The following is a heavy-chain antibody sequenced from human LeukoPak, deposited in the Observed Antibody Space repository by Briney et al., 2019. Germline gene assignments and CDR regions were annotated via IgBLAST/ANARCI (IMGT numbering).Heavy chain of an antibody. CDR3: ARDPRGYCSGGSCYAFDY. Sequence: GGSLRLSCAASGFTFSSYSMNWVRQAPGKGLEWVSSISSSSSYIYYADSVKGRFTISRDNAKNSLYLQMNSLRAEDTAVYYCARDPRGYCSGGSCYAFDYWGQGTLVTVSS. J-gene: IGHJ4*02. CDR2: ISSSSSYI. D-gene: IGHD2-15*01. V-gene: IGHV3-21*01. CDR1: GFTFSSYS.